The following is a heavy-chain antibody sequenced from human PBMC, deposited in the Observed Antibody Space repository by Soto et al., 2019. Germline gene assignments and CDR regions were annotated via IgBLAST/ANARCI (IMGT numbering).Heavy chain of an antibody. CDR3: AGDHFTYCGGDCYLSRAY. D-gene: IGHD2-21*02. CDR1: GGTFSSYA. J-gene: IGHJ4*02. V-gene: IGHV1-69*13. CDR2: IIPIFGTA. Sequence: SVKVSCKASGGTFSSYAISWVRQAPGQGLEWMGGIIPIFGTANYAQKFQGRVTITADESTSTAYMELSSLRSEDTAVYYCAGDHFTYCGGDCYLSRAYWGQGTLVTVSS.